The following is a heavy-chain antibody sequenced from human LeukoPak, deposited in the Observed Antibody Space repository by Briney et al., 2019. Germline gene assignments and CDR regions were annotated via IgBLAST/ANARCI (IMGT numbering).Heavy chain of an antibody. CDR3: ARGPGSGYDLAGIFDY. D-gene: IGHD5-12*01. CDR2: INHSGST. CDR1: GGSFSGYY. J-gene: IGHJ4*02. Sequence: SETLSLTCAVYGGSFSGYYWSWIRQPPGKGLEWIGEINHSGSTNHNPSLKSRVTISVDTSKNQFSLKLSSVTAADTAVYYCARGPGSGYDLAGIFDYWGQGTLVTVSS. V-gene: IGHV4-34*01.